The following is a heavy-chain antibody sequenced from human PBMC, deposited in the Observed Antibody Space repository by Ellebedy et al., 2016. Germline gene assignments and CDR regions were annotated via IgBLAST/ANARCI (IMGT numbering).Heavy chain of an antibody. CDR2: IYPGDSNT. CDR3: ARHVATRRWSHFDY. V-gene: IGHV5-51*01. Sequence: GESLKISCKGSGYSFTNYWIAWVRQMPGGGLEWLGIIYPGDSNTYYSPSFQGRVTISVDKSTDTAHLQWSSLKASDSAIYYCARHVATRRWSHFDYWGQGTLVTVTS. CDR1: GYSFTNYW. J-gene: IGHJ4*02. D-gene: IGHD2-15*01.